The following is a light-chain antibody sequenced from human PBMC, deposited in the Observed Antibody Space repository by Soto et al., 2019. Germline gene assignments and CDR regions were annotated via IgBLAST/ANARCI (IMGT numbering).Light chain of an antibody. J-gene: IGKJ1*01. Sequence: VVMTQSPLSLPVTLGQPASISCRSSHSLVYSDGTAYLSWFQQRPGQSPRRLIYRVSARDSGVQDRFSGSGSDTDFTLKISRVEDDDVGVYSCMQGTHWPPTFGQGTKVEIK. CDR2: RVS. V-gene: IGKV2-30*01. CDR3: MQGTHWPPT. CDR1: HSLVYSDGTAY.